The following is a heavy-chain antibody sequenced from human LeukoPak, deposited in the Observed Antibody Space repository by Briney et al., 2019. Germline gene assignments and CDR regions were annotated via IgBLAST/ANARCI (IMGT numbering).Heavy chain of an antibody. CDR2: ISGSGGST. Sequence: GGSLRLSCAASGFTFSSYAMSWVRQAPGKGLEWVSAISGSGGSTYYPDSVKGRFTISRDNSKNTLYLQMNSLRAEDTAVYYCAKDPHIYSYGSYFDYWGQGTLVTVSS. J-gene: IGHJ4*02. D-gene: IGHD5-18*01. V-gene: IGHV3-23*01. CDR3: AKDPHIYSYGSYFDY. CDR1: GFTFSSYA.